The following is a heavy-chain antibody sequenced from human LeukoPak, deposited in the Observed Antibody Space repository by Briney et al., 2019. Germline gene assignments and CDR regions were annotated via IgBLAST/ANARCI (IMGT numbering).Heavy chain of an antibody. D-gene: IGHD3-22*01. Sequence: GGSLRLSCAASGFSFSNYWMTWVRQAPGKGLEWVANIKQDGSSQYYVNSVKGRFTISRDNAKNSLSLEMNSLRAEDTAVYCCAREEWFHSDSSGWLAITDYWGQGTLVTVSS. J-gene: IGHJ4*02. CDR3: AREEWFHSDSSGWLAITDY. V-gene: IGHV3-7*01. CDR1: GFSFSNYW. CDR2: IKQDGSSQ.